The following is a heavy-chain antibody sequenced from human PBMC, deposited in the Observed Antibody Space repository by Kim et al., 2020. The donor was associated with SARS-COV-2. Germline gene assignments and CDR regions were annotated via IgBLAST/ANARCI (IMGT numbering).Heavy chain of an antibody. V-gene: IGHV3-30*18. CDR1: GFIFSSYG. Sequence: GGSLRLSCAGSGFIFSSYGMHWVRQAPGKGLEWVAVISHDGNNEHYVDAVKGRFTISRDNSKTSVHLQMNSLRPEDTAVYYCAKDTYYNSNRGYYVYDYWGQGTLVTVS. CDR3: AKDTYYNSNRGYYVYDY. D-gene: IGHD5-12*01. CDR2: ISHDGNNE. J-gene: IGHJ4*02.